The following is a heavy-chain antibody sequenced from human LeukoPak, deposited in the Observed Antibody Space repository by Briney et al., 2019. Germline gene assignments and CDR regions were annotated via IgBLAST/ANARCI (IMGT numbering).Heavy chain of an antibody. J-gene: IGHJ6*03. Sequence: WGSLRLSCAASGFTFDDYGMSWVRQVSGKGLEWVSGINWNGSGAGYADSVKGRFTISRDNAKNSLYLQMNSLKAEDTALFYCARYLRKLYGRGGDYYFYMDVWGKGTTVTVSS. CDR3: ARYLRKLYGRGGDYYFYMDV. CDR1: GFTFDDYG. V-gene: IGHV3-20*04. D-gene: IGHD4-17*01. CDR2: INWNGSGA.